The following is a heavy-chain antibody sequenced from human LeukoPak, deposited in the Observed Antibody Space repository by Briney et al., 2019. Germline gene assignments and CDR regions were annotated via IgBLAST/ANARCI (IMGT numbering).Heavy chain of an antibody. CDR1: GFTFGLHG. V-gene: IGHV3-30*03. Sequence: GGSLRLSCVASGFTFGLHGMHWVRQAPGKGLEWVALMSYDGSVKDYGDSVKGRFTVSRDNSKNTLSPQMNSLRAEDTAVYYCATHWGNDAFDIWGQGTMVTVSS. D-gene: IGHD7-27*01. J-gene: IGHJ3*02. CDR3: ATHWGNDAFDI. CDR2: MSYDGSVK.